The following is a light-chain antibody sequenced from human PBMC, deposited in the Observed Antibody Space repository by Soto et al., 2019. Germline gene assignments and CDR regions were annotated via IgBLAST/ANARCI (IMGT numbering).Light chain of an antibody. Sequence: DIQMTQSPSSLSASVGDRVTITCRASQSISQYLAWYQQKPGKAPKLLIYDASSLEGGIPSRFSGSGSGTKFTPTISSLQPADFATYYCQQYNSESTFGQGTKLGIK. CDR1: QSISQY. CDR2: DAS. CDR3: QQYNSEST. J-gene: IGKJ2*01. V-gene: IGKV1-5*01.